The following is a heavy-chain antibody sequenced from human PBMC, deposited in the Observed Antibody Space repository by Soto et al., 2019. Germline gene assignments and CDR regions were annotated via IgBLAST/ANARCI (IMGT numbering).Heavy chain of an antibody. Sequence: KQSPTLSLTCTVSGGSISSSSYYWGWIRQPPGKGLEWIGSIYYSGSTYYNPSLKSRVTISVDTSKNQFSLKLNSVTAADTAMYYCARRIITIFGVIPYEFDYWGQGTLVTVST. J-gene: IGHJ4*02. CDR3: ARRIITIFGVIPYEFDY. D-gene: IGHD3-3*01. V-gene: IGHV4-39*01. CDR2: IYYSGST. CDR1: GGSISSSSYY.